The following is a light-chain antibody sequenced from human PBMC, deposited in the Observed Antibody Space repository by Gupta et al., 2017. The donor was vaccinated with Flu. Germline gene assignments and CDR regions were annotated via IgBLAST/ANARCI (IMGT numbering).Light chain of an antibody. Sequence: IQLTXSPSSXSASVGDRVTITCQASQDISNYLIWYQLKPGKAPKVLIYDASNLETGVPSRFSGSGSGTHFTFTISSLQPEDIATYFCQQCDNLPFTFGGGTKVEIK. CDR1: QDISNY. CDR3: QQCDNLPFT. V-gene: IGKV1-33*01. CDR2: DAS. J-gene: IGKJ4*01.